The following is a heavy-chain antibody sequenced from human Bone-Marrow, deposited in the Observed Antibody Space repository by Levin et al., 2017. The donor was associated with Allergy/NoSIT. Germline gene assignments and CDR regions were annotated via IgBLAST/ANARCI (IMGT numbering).Heavy chain of an antibody. V-gene: IGHV4-59*01. J-gene: IGHJ6*02. Sequence: SQTLSLTCTVSGDSISRYYWSWIRQPPGKGLEWIGYIYYSGSTNYNPYLKSRVTISVDTSQNQFSLDLNFVTAAAAAVYYCARDAQTSPTRNYGMYVWGQGTTVTVSS. CDR3: ARDAQTSPTRNYGMYV. CDR1: GDSISRYY. CDR2: IYYSGST.